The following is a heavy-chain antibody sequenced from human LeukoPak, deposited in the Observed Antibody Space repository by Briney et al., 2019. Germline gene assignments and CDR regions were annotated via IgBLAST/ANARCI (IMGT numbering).Heavy chain of an antibody. Sequence: SETLSLTCAVYGGSFSGYYWSWIRQPPGKGLEWIGEINHSGSTNYNPSLKSRVTISVDTSKNQFSLKLSSVTAADTAVYYCARDRSDFQHWGQGTLVTVSS. V-gene: IGHV4-34*01. CDR2: INHSGST. J-gene: IGHJ1*01. D-gene: IGHD3-3*01. CDR1: GGSFSGYY. CDR3: ARDRSDFQH.